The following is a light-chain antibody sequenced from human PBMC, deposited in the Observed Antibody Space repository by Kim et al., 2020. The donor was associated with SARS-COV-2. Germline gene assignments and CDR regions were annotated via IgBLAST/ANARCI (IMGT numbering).Light chain of an antibody. CDR2: QDS. Sequence: SYELTQPPSVSVSPGQTASITCSGGKLGDKYACWYQQKPGQSPVLFFYQDSKRPSGIPERFSGSNSGNTATLTISGTQAMEEADYNCQAWDSSTGVVFGGGTQLTVL. J-gene: IGLJ2*01. CDR1: KLGDKY. V-gene: IGLV3-1*01. CDR3: QAWDSSTGVV.